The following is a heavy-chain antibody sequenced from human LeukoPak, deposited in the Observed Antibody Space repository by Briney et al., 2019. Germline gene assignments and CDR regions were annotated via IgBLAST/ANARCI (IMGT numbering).Heavy chain of an antibody. D-gene: IGHD4-17*01. CDR3: ARNYGHNSKYFDF. CDR2: IRPNIGDT. Sequence: GASVKVSCKASGYTFTDYLIHWVRQAPGQGLEWMGWIRPNIGDTHYAQGFQGRVTMTGDTSVSTAHMELRSLRSDDTAIYYCARNYGHNSKYFDFWGQGTLLTVSS. J-gene: IGHJ4*02. V-gene: IGHV1-2*02. CDR1: GYTFTDYL.